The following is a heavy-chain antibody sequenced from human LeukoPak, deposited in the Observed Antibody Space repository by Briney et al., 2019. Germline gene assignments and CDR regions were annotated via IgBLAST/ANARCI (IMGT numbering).Heavy chain of an antibody. CDR3: AVDNGTYYFDY. CDR2: IGGSSTII. Sequence: PGGSLRLSCAASGFTFSDFYMNWIRQAPGKGLEWVAYIGGSSTIIYYADSVKGRFTISRDIAKNSLYLQMSSLRAEDTAVYYCAVDNGTYYFDYWGQGTLVTVSS. V-gene: IGHV3-11*01. J-gene: IGHJ4*02. D-gene: IGHD2-8*01. CDR1: GFTFSDFY.